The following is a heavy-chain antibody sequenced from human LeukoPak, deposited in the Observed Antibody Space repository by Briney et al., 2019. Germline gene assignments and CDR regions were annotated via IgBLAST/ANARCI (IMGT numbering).Heavy chain of an antibody. CDR3: ARDYGDYGYAFDI. CDR1: GGSFSGYY. V-gene: IGHV4-34*01. D-gene: IGHD4-17*01. CDR2: INHSGST. J-gene: IGHJ3*02. Sequence: SETLSLTCAVYGGSFSGYYWSWIRRPPGKGLEWIGEINHSGSTNYNPSLKSRVTISVDTSKNQFSLKLSSVTAADTAVYYCARDYGDYGYAFDIWGQGTMVTVSS.